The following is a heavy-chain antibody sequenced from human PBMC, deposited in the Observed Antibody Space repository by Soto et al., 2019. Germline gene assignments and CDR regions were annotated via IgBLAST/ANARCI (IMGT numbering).Heavy chain of an antibody. CDR3: ARDQRGSYRFDP. CDR2: IYYSGST. D-gene: IGHD1-26*01. J-gene: IGHJ5*02. V-gene: IGHV4-31*03. CDR1: GGSISSGGYY. Sequence: QVQLQESGPGLVKPSQTLSLTCTVSGGSISSGGYYWSWIRQHPGKGLEWIGYIYYSGSTYYNPSLKSRVTISVDTSKNQCSLKLSSVTAADTAVYYCARDQRGSYRFDPWGQGTLVTVSS.